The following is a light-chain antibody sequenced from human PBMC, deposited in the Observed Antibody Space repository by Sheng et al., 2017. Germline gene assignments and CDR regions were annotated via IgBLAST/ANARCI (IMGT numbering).Light chain of an antibody. CDR2: DAS. CDR1: QTVGSY. Sequence: EIVLTQSPGTLSLSLGERATLSCRASQTVGSYLAWYQQKPGQAPRLLIYDASNRATGIPARFSGSGSGTDFTLTISSLEPEDFAVYYCQQRSNWSFGGGTKVEV. CDR3: QQRSNWS. J-gene: IGKJ4*01. V-gene: IGKV3-11*01.